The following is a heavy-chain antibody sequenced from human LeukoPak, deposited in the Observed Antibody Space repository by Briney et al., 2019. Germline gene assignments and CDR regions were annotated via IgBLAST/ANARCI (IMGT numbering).Heavy chain of an antibody. D-gene: IGHD5-18*01. Sequence: GGTLRLSCAASGFTFSTYGMSWVRQALGKGLGWVSAINGGGGSTYYADSVKGRFTISRDNSKNTLYLQMNSLRAEDTAVYYCVRDFMYNTARTGCWGQGTLVTVSS. J-gene: IGHJ4*02. CDR1: GFTFSTYG. CDR3: VRDFMYNTARTGC. CDR2: INGGGGST. V-gene: IGHV3-23*01.